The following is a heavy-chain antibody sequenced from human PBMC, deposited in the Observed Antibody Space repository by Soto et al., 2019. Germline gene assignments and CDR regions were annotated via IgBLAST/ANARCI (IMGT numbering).Heavy chain of an antibody. CDR3: ARDLPVVGATKPD. D-gene: IGHD1-26*01. Sequence: PSETLSLTCTVSGGSITSYYWSWIRQPPGKALEWIGYIYSNGNTDYNPSLKSRVTISVDTSKNQFSLKLRSVTAADTAVYYCARDLPVVGATKPDWGQGILVTVSS. CDR2: IYSNGNT. CDR1: GGSITSYY. V-gene: IGHV4-59*13. J-gene: IGHJ4*02.